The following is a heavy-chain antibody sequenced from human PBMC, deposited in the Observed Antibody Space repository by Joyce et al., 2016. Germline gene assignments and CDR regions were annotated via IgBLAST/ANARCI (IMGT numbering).Heavy chain of an antibody. Sequence: QVHLQESGPGLVRPSETLSLTCTVSGASVTSTNYYWNWIRQPPGKGLEWIALIHFSGNTYYNPSLQSRVTMSRDTSKNQLSLELTSVTTVDTAFYYGASGNDDHKGGQDWGQGTLVIVSS. CDR2: IHFSGNT. V-gene: IGHV4-61*01. CDR1: GASVTSTNYY. D-gene: IGHD1-14*01. J-gene: IGHJ1*01. CDR3: ASGNDDHKGGQD.